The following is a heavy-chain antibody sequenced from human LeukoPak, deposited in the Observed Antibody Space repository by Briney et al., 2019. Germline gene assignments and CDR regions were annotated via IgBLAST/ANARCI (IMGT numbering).Heavy chain of an antibody. D-gene: IGHD2-21*02. CDR2: IKSKTDGGTT. CDR1: GFTFSSYA. Sequence: PGGSLRLSCAASGFTFSSYAMHWVRQAPGKGPEWVGRIKSKTDGGTTDYAAPVKGRFTISRDDSKNTLYLQMNSLKTEDTAVYYCTTVYVVVTAPGYWGQGTLVTVSS. V-gene: IGHV3-15*01. J-gene: IGHJ4*02. CDR3: TTVYVVVTAPGY.